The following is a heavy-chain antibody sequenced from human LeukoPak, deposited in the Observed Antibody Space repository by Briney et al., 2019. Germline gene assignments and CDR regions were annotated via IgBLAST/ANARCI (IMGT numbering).Heavy chain of an antibody. CDR3: AREYSGSYYFDY. Sequence: SETLSLTCTASGGSITSYYCSWIRQPPGKGLEWIGYIYYSGSTSYNPSLKSRVTISVDTSKNQFSLELTSVTAADTAMYYCAREYSGSYYFDYWGQGTLVTVS. V-gene: IGHV4-59*01. D-gene: IGHD1-26*01. J-gene: IGHJ4*02. CDR2: IYYSGST. CDR1: GGSITSYY.